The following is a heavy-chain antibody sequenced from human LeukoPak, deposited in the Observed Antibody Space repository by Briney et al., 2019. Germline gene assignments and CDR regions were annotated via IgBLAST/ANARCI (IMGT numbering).Heavy chain of an antibody. V-gene: IGHV4-59*08. J-gene: IGHJ4*02. CDR1: GGSINSYY. D-gene: IGHD5-24*01. CDR3: ARSTGRDGYNFGY. Sequence: SETLSLTCTVSGGSINSYYWSWIRQFPGKGLEWIGYIYYSGSTDYNPSLKGRVTIPVDTSKSQFTLKLSSVTAADTAVYYCARSTGRDGYNFGYWGQGTLVTVSS. CDR2: IYYSGST.